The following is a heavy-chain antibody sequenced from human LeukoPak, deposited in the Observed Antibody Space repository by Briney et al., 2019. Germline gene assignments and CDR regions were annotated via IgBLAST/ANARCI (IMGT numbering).Heavy chain of an antibody. Sequence: PGGSLRLSCAASGFTFSTYNMNWVRQAPGKGLEWVSSITSSSSYIYYADSVKGRFTISRDNAKNSLYLQMNSLRAEDTAVYYCARDDIAVATCFDYWGQGTLVTVSS. V-gene: IGHV3-21*01. CDR1: GFTFSTYN. CDR2: ITSSSSYI. D-gene: IGHD6-19*01. CDR3: ARDDIAVATCFDY. J-gene: IGHJ4*02.